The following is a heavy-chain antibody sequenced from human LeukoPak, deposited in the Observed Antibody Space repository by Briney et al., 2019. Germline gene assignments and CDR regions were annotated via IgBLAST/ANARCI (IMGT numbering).Heavy chain of an antibody. Sequence: PGGSLRLSCEASAFIFSGHWLNWVRQAPGKGLEWVGRIKSKTDGGTTDYAAPVKGRFTISRDDSKNTLYLQMNSLKTEDTAVYYCTPSSIAARRGAVLGYWGQGTLVTVSS. CDR2: IKSKTDGGTT. CDR3: TPSSIAARRGAVLGY. J-gene: IGHJ4*02. D-gene: IGHD6-6*01. V-gene: IGHV3-15*07. CDR1: AFIFSGHW.